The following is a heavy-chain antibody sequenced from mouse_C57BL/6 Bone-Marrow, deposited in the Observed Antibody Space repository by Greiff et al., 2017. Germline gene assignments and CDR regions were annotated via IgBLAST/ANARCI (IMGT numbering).Heavy chain of an antibody. Sequence: VQLQQSGPELVKPGASVQISCKASGYSFTDYNMNWVKQSNGKSLEWIGVINPNYGTTSYNQKFKGQATLTVDQSSSTAYMLINRLTSEDTAVYYCANHRLRGMDDWGQGTSVNVSS. CDR2: INPNYGTT. J-gene: IGHJ4*01. D-gene: IGHD3-2*02. CDR1: GYSFTDYN. V-gene: IGHV1-39*01. CDR3: ANHRLRGMDD.